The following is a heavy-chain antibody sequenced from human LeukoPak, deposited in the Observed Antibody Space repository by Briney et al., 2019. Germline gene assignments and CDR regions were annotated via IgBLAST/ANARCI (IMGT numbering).Heavy chain of an antibody. D-gene: IGHD3-10*01. CDR3: ARGITMVRGVVYNWFDP. J-gene: IGHJ5*02. Sequence: ASVKVSCKASGYTFTGYYMHWVRHAPGQGLEWMGWINPNSGGTNYAQKFQGRVTMTRDTSISTAYMELSRLRSDDTAVYYCARGITMVRGVVYNWFDPWGQGTLVTVSS. CDR2: INPNSGGT. V-gene: IGHV1-2*02. CDR1: GYTFTGYY.